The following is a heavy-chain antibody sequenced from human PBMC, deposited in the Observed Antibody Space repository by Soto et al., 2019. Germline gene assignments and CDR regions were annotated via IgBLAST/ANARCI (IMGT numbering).Heavy chain of an antibody. D-gene: IGHD3-22*01. CDR2: VYWDDDK. J-gene: IGHJ4*02. Sequence: SGPTLVNPTQTLTLTCTFSGFSLSTYGVGVAWVRQPPGKALEWLALVYWDDDKRYCPSLETRLTITKDTSKNQVVLTMTNMNPADIGTYYCAHRPGFSMSFDYWGQGAVVTVSS. CDR3: AHRPGFSMSFDY. CDR1: GFSLSTYGVG. V-gene: IGHV2-5*02.